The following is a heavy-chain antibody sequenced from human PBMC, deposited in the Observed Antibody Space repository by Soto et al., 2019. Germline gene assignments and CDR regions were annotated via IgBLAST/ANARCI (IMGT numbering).Heavy chain of an antibody. CDR3: TKSDFIWGKNSNYCFDY. CDR1: GFTFSNYV. CDR2: ISATGYNT. Sequence: VQLLESGGGLVQPGGSLRLSCAASGFTFSNYVMTWVRQAPGEGLELVSAISATGYNTFYADSVKGRFTISRDNSKNTVYLQMNSLTAEDAAVYYCTKSDFIWGKNSNYCFDYWGQGTLVTVSS. D-gene: IGHD3-16*01. J-gene: IGHJ4*02. V-gene: IGHV3-23*01.